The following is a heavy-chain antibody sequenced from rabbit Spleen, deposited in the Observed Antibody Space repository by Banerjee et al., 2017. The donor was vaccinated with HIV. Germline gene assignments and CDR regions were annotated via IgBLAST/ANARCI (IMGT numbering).Heavy chain of an antibody. D-gene: IGHD4-1*01. V-gene: IGHV1S7*01. CDR3: VRDQAGVSIIL. J-gene: IGHJ4*01. Sequence: QLVESGGGLVTPGGSLKLSCKASGFTLSSYYMNWVRQAPGKGLEWIGYIDPIFGRTYYASWVNGRFTISSHNAQNTLYLQLNSLTAADTATYFCVRDQAGVSIILWGQGTLVTVS. CDR2: IDPIFGRT. CDR1: GFTLSSYY.